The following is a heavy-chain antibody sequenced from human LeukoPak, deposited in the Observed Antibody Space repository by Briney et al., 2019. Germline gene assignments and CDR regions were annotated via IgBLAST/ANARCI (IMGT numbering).Heavy chain of an antibody. D-gene: IGHD3-10*01. CDR3: AGDGRITMLRGDHFDY. J-gene: IGHJ4*02. CDR1: GFTFSSYS. Sequence: GVLRLSCAASGFTFSSYSMNWVRQAPGKGLEWISPISSSTSYIYYGDSVKGRFTISRDNAKNSLYLQMNSLRAEDTAVYYCAGDGRITMLRGDHFDYWGQGTLVTVSS. V-gene: IGHV3-21*01. CDR2: ISSSTSYI.